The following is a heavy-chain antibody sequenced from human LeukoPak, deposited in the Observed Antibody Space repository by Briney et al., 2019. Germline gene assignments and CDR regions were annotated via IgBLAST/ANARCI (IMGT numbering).Heavy chain of an antibody. CDR1: GGSFSGYY. J-gene: IGHJ4*02. V-gene: IGHV4-34*01. CDR2: INHSGST. CDR3: ARDNDAGIDY. D-gene: IGHD6-13*01. Sequence: SETLSLTCAVYGGSFSGYYWSWIRQPPGKGLEWIGEINHSGSTNYNPSLKSRVTISVDKSKNQFSLKLSSVTAADTAVYYCARDNDAGIDYWGQGTLVTVSS.